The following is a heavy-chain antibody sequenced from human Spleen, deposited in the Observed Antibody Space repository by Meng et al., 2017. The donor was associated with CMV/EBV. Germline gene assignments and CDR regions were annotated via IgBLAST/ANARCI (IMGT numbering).Heavy chain of an antibody. CDR1: GNTFINDG. J-gene: IGHJ5*02. D-gene: IGHD3-22*01. V-gene: IGHV1-8*03. CDR3: ARGGRSGYYLIWFDP. Sequence: SGNTFINDGINWVRQATGQGLEWMGWMNPKNGETGYAQKFQGRVTITRNTSISTAYMELSNLRSEDSAVYYCARGGRSGYYLIWFDPWGQGTLVTVSS. CDR2: MNPKNGET.